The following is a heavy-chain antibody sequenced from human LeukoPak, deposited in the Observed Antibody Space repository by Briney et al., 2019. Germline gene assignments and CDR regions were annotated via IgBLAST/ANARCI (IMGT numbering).Heavy chain of an antibody. CDR2: IFRGGSP. Sequence: PSETLSLTCAVSGDSITTNHWWSWVRQTPDKGLEWVGEIFRGGSPNYNPSLKSRVTISMDKSKNQFSLKLSSVTAADTAVYYCAREGASSWYSDYWGQGTLVTVSS. D-gene: IGHD6-13*01. CDR3: AREGASSWYSDY. V-gene: IGHV4-4*02. CDR1: GDSITTNHW. J-gene: IGHJ4*02.